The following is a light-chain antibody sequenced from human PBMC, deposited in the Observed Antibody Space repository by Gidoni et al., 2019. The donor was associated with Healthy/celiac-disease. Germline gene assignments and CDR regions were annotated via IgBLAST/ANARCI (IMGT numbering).Light chain of an antibody. J-gene: IGKJ4*01. CDR1: QSLSSY. CDR2: AAS. Sequence: EILLTQPPATLSLSPGERATLSCRASQSLSSYLAWYQQKPGKPPRLLISAASNRATGIPARFSGSGSGTDFTLTISSLEPEDFAVYYCQQRSNWPPLTFGGGTKVEIK. V-gene: IGKV3-11*01. CDR3: QQRSNWPPLT.